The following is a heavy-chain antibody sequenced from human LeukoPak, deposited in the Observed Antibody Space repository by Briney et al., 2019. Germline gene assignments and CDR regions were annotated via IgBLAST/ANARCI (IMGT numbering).Heavy chain of an antibody. CDR3: ATYCTSSTCSTARRFFDY. CDR1: GFTFSTYA. V-gene: IGHV3-23*01. D-gene: IGHD2-2*01. CDR2: ISDSGENT. Sequence: GGSLRLSCAASGFTFSTYAMAWVRQAPGKGLEWVSAISDSGENTYYGDSVKGRFTVSRDNSKNTLYLQMNSLRAEDTAAYYCATYCTSSTCSTARRFFDYWGQGTLVTVSS. J-gene: IGHJ4*02.